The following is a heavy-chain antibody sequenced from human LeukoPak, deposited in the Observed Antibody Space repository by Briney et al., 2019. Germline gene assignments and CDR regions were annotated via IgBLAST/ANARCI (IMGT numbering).Heavy chain of an antibody. CDR2: INHGGST. Sequence: PSETLSLTCAVYGGSFSGYYWSWIRQPPGKGLEWIGEINHGGSTNYNASLKSRVTISVDTSKNQFSLKLSSVTAADTAVYFCARARVVTATFHYWGQGTLVTVSS. CDR1: GGSFSGYY. V-gene: IGHV4-34*01. D-gene: IGHD2-15*01. J-gene: IGHJ4*02. CDR3: ARARVVTATFHY.